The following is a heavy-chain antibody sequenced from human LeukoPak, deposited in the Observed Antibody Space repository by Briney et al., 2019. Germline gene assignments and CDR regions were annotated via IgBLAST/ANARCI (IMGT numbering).Heavy chain of an antibody. CDR2: ICSGGST. V-gene: IGHV3-53*01. D-gene: IGHD6-13*01. CDR3: ARDAGYSTSWYDFDN. J-gene: IGHJ4*02. Sequence: GGSLRLSCAVSGFTVSSSSMSWVRQAPGKGLEWISVICSGGSTYYADSVKGRFTTSRDSSKNTLYLQMNSLRAEDTAVYYCARDAGYSTSWYDFDNWGQGTLVTVSS. CDR1: GFTVSSSS.